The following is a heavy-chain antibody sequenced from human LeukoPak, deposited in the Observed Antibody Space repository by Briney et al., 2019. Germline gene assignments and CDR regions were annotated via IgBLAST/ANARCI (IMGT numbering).Heavy chain of an antibody. J-gene: IGHJ4*02. Sequence: GGSLRLSSAASGFTVSSNYMSWVRQAPGKGLEWVSVIYSGGSTYYADSVKGRFTISRDNSKNTLYLQMNSLRAEDTAVYYCARVGSSSSLDYWGQGTLVTVSS. CDR2: IYSGGST. D-gene: IGHD6-6*01. CDR3: ARVGSSSSLDY. CDR1: GFTVSSNY. V-gene: IGHV3-53*01.